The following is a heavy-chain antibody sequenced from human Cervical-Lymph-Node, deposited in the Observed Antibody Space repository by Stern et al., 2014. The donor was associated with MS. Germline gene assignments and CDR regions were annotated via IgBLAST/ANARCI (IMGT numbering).Heavy chain of an antibody. Sequence: EVQLLESGGGLVKPGGSLRLSCAASGFTFTNAWMSWVRQAPGKGLEWVDLIKRKTDGGTTDYAAPVKGRFTISRDDSKNTLYLQMNSLKTEDTAVYYCTTLGLTWGQGTLVTVSS. J-gene: IGHJ5*02. V-gene: IGHV3-15*01. CDR1: GFTFTNAW. CDR3: TTLGLT. D-gene: IGHD2-8*01. CDR2: IKRKTDGGTT.